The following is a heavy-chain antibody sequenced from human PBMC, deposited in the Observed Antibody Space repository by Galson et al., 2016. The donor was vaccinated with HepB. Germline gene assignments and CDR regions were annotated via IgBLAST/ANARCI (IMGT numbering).Heavy chain of an antibody. Sequence: LSLTCTVSGASISSSNYYWAWIRQPPGKGLEWIGSIYFSGNTYSHPSLKSRLTMSVDTSKNEFSLRLTSVTAADTALYYCAREYSNTWRLFDDWGQEPWSPSPQ. V-gene: IGHV4-39*02. CDR3: AREYSNTWRLFDD. J-gene: IGHJ4*01. CDR2: IYFSGNT. CDR1: GASISSSNYY. D-gene: IGHD6-13*01.